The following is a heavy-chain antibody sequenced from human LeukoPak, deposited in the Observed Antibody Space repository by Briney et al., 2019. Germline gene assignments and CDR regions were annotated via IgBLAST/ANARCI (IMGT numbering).Heavy chain of an antibody. CDR1: GGSISSYY. V-gene: IGHV4-59*01. CDR3: ARDDWSGYPSYYYYGMDV. Sequence: PSETLSLTCTVSGGSISSYYWSWIRQPPGKGLEWIGYIYYSGSTNYNPSLKSRVTISVDTSKNQFSLKLSSVTAADTAVYYCARDDWSGYPSYYYYGMDVWGQGTTVTVPS. J-gene: IGHJ6*02. D-gene: IGHD3-3*01. CDR2: IYYSGST.